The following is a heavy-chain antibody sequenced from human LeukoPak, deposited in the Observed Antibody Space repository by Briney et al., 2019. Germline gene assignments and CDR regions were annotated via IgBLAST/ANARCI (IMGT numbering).Heavy chain of an antibody. CDR3: ARDYDFWSGYITPIFDY. J-gene: IGHJ4*02. D-gene: IGHD3-3*01. V-gene: IGHV3-7*01. CDR1: GFTFSSYW. Sequence: GGSLRLSCAASGFTFSSYWMSWVRQAPGKGREWVANIKQDGSEKYYVDSVKGRFTISRDNAKNSLYLQMNSLRAEDTAVYYCARDYDFWSGYITPIFDYWGQGTLVTVSS. CDR2: IKQDGSEK.